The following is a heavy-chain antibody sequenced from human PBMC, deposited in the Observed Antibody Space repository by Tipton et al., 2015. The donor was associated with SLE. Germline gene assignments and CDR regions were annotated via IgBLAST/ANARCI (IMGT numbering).Heavy chain of an antibody. Sequence: SLRLSCAASGFTVSSNYMSWVRQAPGKGLEWVSVIYTDGSTYYANSVRGRFTLSRDIPKNTVYLQMTSLRAEDTAVYYCARDPGIAAAYYFQHWGQGTLVTVSS. J-gene: IGHJ1*01. CDR1: GFTVSSNY. V-gene: IGHV3-66*01. CDR2: IYTDGST. CDR3: ARDPGIAAAYYFQH. D-gene: IGHD6-13*01.